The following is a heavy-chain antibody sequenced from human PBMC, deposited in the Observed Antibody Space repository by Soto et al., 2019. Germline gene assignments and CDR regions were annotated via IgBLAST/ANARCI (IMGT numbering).Heavy chain of an antibody. J-gene: IGHJ4*02. CDR2: INPKSGGT. CDR3: TRELGLTAFFDY. Sequence: ASVKVSCKASGGTFTANYRHWVRQATGQGVEWRGGINPKSGGTKYPETFQRSVTMTRDTSLSTVYLTLTRLTSDDTAVYYCTRELGLTAFFDYWGQGTLVTVSS. V-gene: IGHV1-2*02. CDR1: GGTFTANY. D-gene: IGHD5-18*01.